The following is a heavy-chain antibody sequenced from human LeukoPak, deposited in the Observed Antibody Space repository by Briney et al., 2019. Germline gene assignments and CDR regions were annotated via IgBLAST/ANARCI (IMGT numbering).Heavy chain of an antibody. CDR3: APKDDHDAFDI. CDR2: ISGSGGST. V-gene: IGHV3-23*01. J-gene: IGHJ3*02. D-gene: IGHD2-15*01. CDR1: GLTFSSYG. Sequence: AGGSLRLSCTASGLTFSSYGRHWVRQAPGKGLEWVSAISGSGGSTYYADSVKGRFTISRDNSKNTLYLQMNSLRAEDTAVYYCAPKDDHDAFDIWGQGTMVTVSS.